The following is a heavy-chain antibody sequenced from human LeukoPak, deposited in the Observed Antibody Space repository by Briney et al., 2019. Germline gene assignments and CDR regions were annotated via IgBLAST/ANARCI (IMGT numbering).Heavy chain of an antibody. CDR2: VYYSGTY. Sequence: SETLSLTCTVSDGSITSNYWSWIRQPPGKGLEWIGYVYYSGTYNYSPSLKSRVTISVDTSKNQFSLKLSSVTAADTAVYYCARRHYGGNSDWFDPWGQGTLVTVSS. D-gene: IGHD4-23*01. CDR1: DGSITSNY. CDR3: ARRHYGGNSDWFDP. V-gene: IGHV4-59*08. J-gene: IGHJ5*02.